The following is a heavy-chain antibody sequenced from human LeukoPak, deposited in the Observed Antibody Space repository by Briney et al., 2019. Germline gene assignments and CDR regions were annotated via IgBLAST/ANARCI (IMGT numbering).Heavy chain of an antibody. J-gene: IGHJ4*02. D-gene: IGHD5-24*01. CDR3: ASIRDGSCDY. CDR2: IYYSGST. V-gene: IGHV4-30-4*01. Sequence: SETLSLTCTVSGGSISSGDYYWSWIRQPPGTGLEWIGYIYYSGSTYYNPSLKSRVTISVDTSKNQFSLKLCSVTAADTAVYYCASIRDGSCDYWGQGTLVTVSS. CDR1: GGSISSGDYY.